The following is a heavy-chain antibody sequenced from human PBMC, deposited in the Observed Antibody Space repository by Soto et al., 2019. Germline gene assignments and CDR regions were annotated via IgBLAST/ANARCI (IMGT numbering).Heavy chain of an antibody. V-gene: IGHV3-48*02. CDR3: ARGGLWVGELEGYFDY. CDR1: GFTFSSYS. J-gene: IGHJ4*02. CDR2: ISSSSSTI. D-gene: IGHD3-10*01. Sequence: EVQLVESGGGLVQPRGSLRLSCAASGFTFSSYSMNWVRQAPGKGLEWVSYISSSSSTIYYADSVKGRFTISRDNAKNSLYLQMNSLRDEDTAVYYCARGGLWVGELEGYFDYWGQGTLVTVSS.